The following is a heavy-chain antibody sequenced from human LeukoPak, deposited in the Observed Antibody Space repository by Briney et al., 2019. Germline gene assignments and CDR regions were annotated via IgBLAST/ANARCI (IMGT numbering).Heavy chain of an antibody. D-gene: IGHD3-22*01. Sequence: GGSLRLSCAASGFTFSSYAMSWVRQAPGKGLEWVSAISGSGSSTYYADSVKGRFTIPRDYSKNTLYLQMNSLRAEDTAVYYCAKQPDSSGFPSFFDYWGQGTLVTVSS. CDR2: ISGSGSST. V-gene: IGHV3-23*01. J-gene: IGHJ4*02. CDR1: GFTFSSYA. CDR3: AKQPDSSGFPSFFDY.